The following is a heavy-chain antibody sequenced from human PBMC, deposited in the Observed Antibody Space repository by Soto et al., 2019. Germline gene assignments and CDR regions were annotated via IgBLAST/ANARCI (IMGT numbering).Heavy chain of an antibody. CDR1: GFTFSSYS. D-gene: IGHD3-10*01. Sequence: PGGSLRLSCAASGFTFSSYSMNWVRQAPGKGLEWVSSISSSSSYIYYADSVKGRFTISRDNAKNSLYLQMNSLRAEDTAVYYCARVAPGYSMVRGVIANLDYWGQGTLVTVS. J-gene: IGHJ4*02. CDR2: ISSSSSYI. V-gene: IGHV3-21*01. CDR3: ARVAPGYSMVRGVIANLDY.